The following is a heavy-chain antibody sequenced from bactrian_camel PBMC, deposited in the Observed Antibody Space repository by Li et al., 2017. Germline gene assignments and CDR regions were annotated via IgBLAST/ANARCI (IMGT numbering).Heavy chain of an antibody. CDR3: ATDDGFWTRRYEYMY. V-gene: IGHV3-2*01. CDR2: IYSDGSNT. J-gene: IGHJ4*01. CDR1: GFTFSSYY. D-gene: IGHD8*01. Sequence: HVQLVESGGGLVQPGGSLRLSCAASGFTFSSYYMNWVRQAPGKGLEWVSSIYSDGSNTNYTDSVKGRFTISRDVAKNTVYLQMDSLKSEDTALYYCATDDGFWTRRYEYMYWGQGTQVTVS.